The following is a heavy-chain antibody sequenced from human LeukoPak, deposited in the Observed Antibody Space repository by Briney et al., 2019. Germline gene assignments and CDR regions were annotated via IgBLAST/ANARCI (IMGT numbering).Heavy chain of an antibody. CDR2: ISSSGSTI. CDR1: GFTFSSYE. J-gene: IGHJ5*02. D-gene: IGHD3-22*01. Sequence: GGSLRLSCAASGFTFSSYEMNWVRQAPGKGLEWVPYISSSGSTIYYADSVKGRFTISRDNAKNSLYLQMNSLRAEDTAVYYCARGLYYYDSSGYYVSWGQGTLVTVSS. V-gene: IGHV3-48*03. CDR3: ARGLYYYDSSGYYVS.